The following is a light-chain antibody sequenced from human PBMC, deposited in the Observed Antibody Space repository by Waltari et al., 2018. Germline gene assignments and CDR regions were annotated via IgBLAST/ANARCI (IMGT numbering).Light chain of an antibody. CDR2: EGT. CDR1: TSDIGNHDY. J-gene: IGLJ2*01. Sequence: QSALTQPASVSGSPGQSITISGTGTTSDIGNHDYVSWYQQPPGKAPNLLIYEGTNRPSGVSTRFSGSKSGSTASLTISGLQADDEAHYYCSSYTGSTTLLVFGGGTDLTVL. CDR3: SSYTGSTTLLV. V-gene: IGLV2-14*01.